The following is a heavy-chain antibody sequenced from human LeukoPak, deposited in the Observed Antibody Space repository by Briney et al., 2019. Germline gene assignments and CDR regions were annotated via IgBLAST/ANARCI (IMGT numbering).Heavy chain of an antibody. Sequence: ASVKVSCKASGYTFSSYGFSWVRQAPGQGLEWMGWINAYNGNTNYAQNLQGRVTMTTDTSTSTAYMELRSLRSDDTAVYYCARRQGTTLNHDYWGQGTLVTVSS. CDR2: INAYNGNT. V-gene: IGHV1-18*01. D-gene: IGHD1-1*01. CDR1: GYTFSSYG. CDR3: ARRQGTTLNHDY. J-gene: IGHJ4*02.